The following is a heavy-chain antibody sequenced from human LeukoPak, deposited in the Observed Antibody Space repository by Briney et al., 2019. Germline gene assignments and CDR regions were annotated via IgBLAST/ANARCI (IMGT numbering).Heavy chain of an antibody. J-gene: IGHJ4*02. Sequence: SETLSLTCTVSGGSISSYYWSWIRQPPGKGVEWIGYIYYSGSTTYNPSLESRVTMSVDTSNNQFSLKLSSVTAADTAVYYCARRYYNSWFFDYWGQGALVTVSS. CDR2: IYYSGST. V-gene: IGHV4-59*08. D-gene: IGHD6-13*01. CDR1: GGSISSYY. CDR3: ARRYYNSWFFDY.